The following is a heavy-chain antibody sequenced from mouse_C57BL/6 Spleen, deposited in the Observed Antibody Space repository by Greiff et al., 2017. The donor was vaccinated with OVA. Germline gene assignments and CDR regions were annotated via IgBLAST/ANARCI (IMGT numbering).Heavy chain of an antibody. Sequence: QVQLQQPGAELVMPGASVKLSCKASGYTFTSYWMHWVKQRPGQGLEWIGEIDPSDSYTNYNQKFKGKSTLTVDKSSSTAYMQLSSLTSEDSAVYYCARWGSKGGYFDYWGQGTTLTVSS. V-gene: IGHV1-69*01. J-gene: IGHJ2*01. D-gene: IGHD1-1*01. CDR1: GYTFTSYW. CDR3: ARWGSKGGYFDY. CDR2: IDPSDSYT.